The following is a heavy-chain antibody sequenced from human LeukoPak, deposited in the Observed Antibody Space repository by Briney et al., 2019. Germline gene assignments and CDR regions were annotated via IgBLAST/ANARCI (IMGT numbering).Heavy chain of an antibody. J-gene: IGHJ3*02. V-gene: IGHV4-61*02. CDR2: IYTSGST. CDR3: ARQQWLEQDAFDI. Sequence: SETLSLTCTVSGGSISSGSYYWSWIRQPAGKGLEWIGRIYTSGSTNYNPSLKSRVTISEDTSKNQFSLKLSSVTAADTAVYYCARQQWLEQDAFDIWGQGTMVTVSS. D-gene: IGHD6-19*01. CDR1: GGSISSGSYY.